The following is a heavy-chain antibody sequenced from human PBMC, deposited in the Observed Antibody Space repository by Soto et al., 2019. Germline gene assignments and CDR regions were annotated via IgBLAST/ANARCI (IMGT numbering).Heavy chain of an antibody. CDR2: ISGSGSST. V-gene: IGHV3-23*01. D-gene: IGHD3-16*02. CDR3: AKDPDYVWGSYRFDY. J-gene: IGHJ4*02. CDR1: GFTFSSYA. Sequence: EVQLLESGGGLVQPGGSLRLSCAASGFTFSSYAMSWVRQAPGKGLEWVSAISGSGSSTYYADSVKGRFTISRDNSKNTLYLQMNSLRAEDTAVYYCAKDPDYVWGSYRFDYWGQGTLVTVSS.